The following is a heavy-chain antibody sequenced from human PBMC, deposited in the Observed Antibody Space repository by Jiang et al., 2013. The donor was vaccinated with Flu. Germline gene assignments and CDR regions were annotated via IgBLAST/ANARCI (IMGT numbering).Heavy chain of an antibody. CDR1: GGSISSGDYY. V-gene: IGHV4-30-4*01. CDR2: IYNSGNT. D-gene: IGHD4-11*01. J-gene: IGHJ6*03. Sequence: TLSLTCTVSGGSISSGDYYWSWIRQPPGKGLEWIGYIYNSGNTYYNPSLKSRVTISIDTSKNQFSLKLNSVTAADTAVYYCARGAVSVSYYYYHMDVWGKGTTVTVSS. CDR3: ARGAVSVSYYYYHMDV.